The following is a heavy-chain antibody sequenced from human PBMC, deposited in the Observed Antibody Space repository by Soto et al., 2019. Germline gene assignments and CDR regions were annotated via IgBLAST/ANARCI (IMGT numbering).Heavy chain of an antibody. D-gene: IGHD5-12*01. CDR3: TKGYGASHSHFVY. CDR2: IRGSGDRA. J-gene: IGHJ4*02. Sequence: GGSLRLSCAASGFTFRSYAMNWVRQAPGKGPEWVSGIRGSGDRAYHAKSVKGRFTISRDNSKNTLYLQVNSLRAEDTAVYYCTKGYGASHSHFVYWGQGTQLTVSS. CDR1: GFTFRSYA. V-gene: IGHV3-23*01.